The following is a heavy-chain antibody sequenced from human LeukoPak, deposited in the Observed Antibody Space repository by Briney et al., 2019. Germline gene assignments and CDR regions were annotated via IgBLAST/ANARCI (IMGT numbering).Heavy chain of an antibody. V-gene: IGHV4-59*01. CDR2: IDSSGIT. CDR3: ATVASGWYPDY. Sequence: SETLSLTCTVSGGSISSFYYTWIRQPPGKGLEWIGYIDSSGITNYNSSLNSRVTISLDASQNQFSLKLNSVTAADTAVYYCATVASGWYPDYWGQGALVTVAS. CDR1: GGSISSFY. D-gene: IGHD6-19*01. J-gene: IGHJ4*02.